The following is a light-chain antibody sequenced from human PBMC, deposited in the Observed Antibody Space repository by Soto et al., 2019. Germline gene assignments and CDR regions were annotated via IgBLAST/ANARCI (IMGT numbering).Light chain of an antibody. CDR2: HAS. V-gene: IGKV3-11*01. Sequence: EVVLTQSPATLSLSPVEGASLSCRASQTVTNLAWYQHKPGQAPRLLIYHASTRATGIPARFSGSGSGTDFTLSISSLEPEDFAVYYCQQYSSWLRSFGGGTKVEIK. J-gene: IGKJ4*01. CDR3: QQYSSWLRS. CDR1: QTVTN.